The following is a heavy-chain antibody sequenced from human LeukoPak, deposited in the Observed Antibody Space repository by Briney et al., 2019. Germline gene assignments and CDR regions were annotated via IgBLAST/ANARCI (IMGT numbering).Heavy chain of an antibody. Sequence: WGSLRLSCAASGFTFDDYDMSWVRQAPGKGLEWVANIKQDGSEKYYVDSVKGRFTISRDNAKNSLSLQMNSLRAEDTAVYYCARPLMYYYGSETYFWFDPWGQGTLVTVSS. D-gene: IGHD3-10*01. J-gene: IGHJ5*02. V-gene: IGHV3-7*01. CDR3: ARPLMYYYGSETYFWFDP. CDR2: IKQDGSEK. CDR1: GFTFDDYD.